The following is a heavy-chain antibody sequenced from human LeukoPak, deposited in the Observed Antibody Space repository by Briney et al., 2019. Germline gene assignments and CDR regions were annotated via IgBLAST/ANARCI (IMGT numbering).Heavy chain of an antibody. CDR1: GGSISIGSYY. V-gene: IGHV4-61*02. Sequence: PSQTLSLTCTVSGGSISIGSYYWSWIRQPAGKGLEWIGRIYTSGSTNYNPSLKSRVTISVDTSKNQFSLKLSSVTAADTAVYYCARASSGWHYYYYMDVWGKGTTVTVSS. CDR3: ARASSGWHYYYYMDV. CDR2: IYTSGST. D-gene: IGHD6-19*01. J-gene: IGHJ6*03.